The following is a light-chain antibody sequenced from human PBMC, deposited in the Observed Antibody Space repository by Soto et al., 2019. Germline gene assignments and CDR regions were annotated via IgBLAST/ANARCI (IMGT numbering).Light chain of an antibody. CDR2: AVS. J-gene: IGKJ3*01. V-gene: IGKV1-39*01. CDR3: QQSYSTLFT. CDR1: QTVIRY. Sequence: IQMTQFPSSLSASVGDRVTITCRAGQTVIRYLNWYQQKPGRAPNLLISAVSNWLSGVPSRFSGSGARTELTLTISDLQHEDFATYYCQQSYSTLFTFGPGTKVEIK.